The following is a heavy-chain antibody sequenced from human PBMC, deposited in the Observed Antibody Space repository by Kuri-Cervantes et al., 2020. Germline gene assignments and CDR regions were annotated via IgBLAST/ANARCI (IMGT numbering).Heavy chain of an antibody. J-gene: IGHJ5*02. CDR2: IYYSGST. Sequence: LRLSCTVSGYSISSGYYWGWIRQPPGKGLEWIGYIYYSGSTYYNPSLKSRVTISVDTSKNQFSLKLSSVTAADTAVYYCAGVPAAIRAGGWFDPWGQGTLVTVSS. CDR1: GYSISSGYY. D-gene: IGHD2-2*01. CDR3: AGVPAAIRAGGWFDP. V-gene: IGHV4-31*03.